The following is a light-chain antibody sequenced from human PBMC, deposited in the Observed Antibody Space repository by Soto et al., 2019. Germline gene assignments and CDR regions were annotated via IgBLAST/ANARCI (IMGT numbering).Light chain of an antibody. CDR2: GAS. V-gene: IGKV3-15*01. J-gene: IGKJ1*01. Sequence: EIVMTQSPATLSVSPGESATLSCRASQSVSSNLAWYQQKPGQAPRLLIYGASTRATGIPARFSGSGSGTEFTLTISSLQSEDFEVYYCQQYNNWWTFGQGTKADIK. CDR1: QSVSSN. CDR3: QQYNNWWT.